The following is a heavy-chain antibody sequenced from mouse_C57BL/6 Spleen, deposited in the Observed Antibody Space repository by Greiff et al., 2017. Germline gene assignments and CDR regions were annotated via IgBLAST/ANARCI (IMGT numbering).Heavy chain of an antibody. CDR3: ARYGTFYGGRAMDY. CDR1: GFTFTDYY. D-gene: IGHD1-1*01. J-gene: IGHJ4*01. Sequence: EVKLVESGGGLVQPGGSLSLSCAASGFTFTDYYMSWVRQPPGKALEWLGFIRNKANGYTTEYSASVKGRFTISRDNSQSILYLQMNALRAEDSATYYCARYGTFYGGRAMDYWGQGTSVTVSS. CDR2: IRNKANGYTT. V-gene: IGHV7-3*01.